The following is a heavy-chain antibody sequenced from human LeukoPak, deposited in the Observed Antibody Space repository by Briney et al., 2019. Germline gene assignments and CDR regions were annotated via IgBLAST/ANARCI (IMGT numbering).Heavy chain of an antibody. J-gene: IGHJ3*02. V-gene: IGHV3-21*01. Sequence: GGSLRLSCAASGFTFSSYSMNWVRQAPGKGLEWVSSISSSSSYIYYADSVKGRFTISRDNAKNSLYLQMNSLRAEDTAVYYCSSTPPPYAFDILGQGTMVTVSS. CDR3: SSTPPPYAFDI. CDR1: GFTFSSYS. D-gene: IGHD6-19*01. CDR2: ISSSSSYI.